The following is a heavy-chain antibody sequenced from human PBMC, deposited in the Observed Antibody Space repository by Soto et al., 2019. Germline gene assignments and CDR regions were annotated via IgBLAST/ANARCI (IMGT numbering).Heavy chain of an antibody. V-gene: IGHV1-46*01. CDR3: ASPLIAAADVNYGMDV. D-gene: IGHD6-13*01. CDR1: GYTFTGYY. Sequence: ASVKVSCKASGYTFTGYYMHWVRQAPGQGLEWMGWINPSGGSTSYAQKFQGRVTMTRDTSTSTVYMELSSLRSEDTAVYYCASPLIAAADVNYGMDVWGQGTTVTVSS. J-gene: IGHJ6*02. CDR2: INPSGGST.